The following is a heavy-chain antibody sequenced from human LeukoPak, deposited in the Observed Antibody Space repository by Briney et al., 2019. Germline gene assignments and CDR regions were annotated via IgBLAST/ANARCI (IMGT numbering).Heavy chain of an antibody. D-gene: IGHD4-11*01. J-gene: IGHJ4*02. Sequence: PGGCLRLSCAASGFTVSSYYMTWVRQAPGKGLEWVSVMYSGGSTYYADSVKGRVAISRDNSQNTVFLQMNSVRVEDTAVYYCARDGMTTETPPRDLDYWGQGTLVIVS. CDR3: ARDGMTTETPPRDLDY. CDR1: GFTVSSYY. CDR2: MYSGGST. V-gene: IGHV3-66*01.